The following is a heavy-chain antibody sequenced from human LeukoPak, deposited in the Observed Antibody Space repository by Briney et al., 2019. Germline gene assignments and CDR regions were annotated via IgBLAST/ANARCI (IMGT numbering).Heavy chain of an antibody. Sequence: PSETLSLTCTVSGGSISNSFWSWIRHPAGKGREWIGRIYTDGSTNSNPSLRSRLTMSLDTSKNQCSLKLTSVTAADTAVYFCARAPSGCGGTCAFDSWGQGTRVTVSS. V-gene: IGHV4-4*07. CDR1: GGSISNSF. D-gene: IGHD2-21*01. J-gene: IGHJ4*02. CDR2: IYTDGST. CDR3: ARAPSGCGGTCAFDS.